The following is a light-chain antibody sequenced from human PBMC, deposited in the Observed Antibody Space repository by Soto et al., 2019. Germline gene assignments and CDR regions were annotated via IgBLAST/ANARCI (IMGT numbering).Light chain of an antibody. Sequence: QSALTQPASVSGSPGQSITISCTGTSSDVGSYNLVSWYQQHPGKAPKLIIYEGSKRPSGVSNRFSGSKSGNTASLTISGLQAEDEAEYYCSSYTNINTRACVFGTGTKVTVL. CDR1: SSDVGSYNL. V-gene: IGLV2-14*02. CDR2: EGS. CDR3: SSYTNINTRACV. J-gene: IGLJ1*01.